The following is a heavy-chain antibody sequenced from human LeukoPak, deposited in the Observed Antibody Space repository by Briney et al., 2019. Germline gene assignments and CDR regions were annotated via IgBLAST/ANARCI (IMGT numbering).Heavy chain of an antibody. CDR1: GYTFTGYY. J-gene: IGHJ4*02. D-gene: IGHD1-7*01. V-gene: IGHV1-2*04. Sequence: ASVKVSCKASGYTFTGYYMHWVRQAPGQGLEWMGWINPNSGGTNYAQKFQGWVTMTRDTSITTVYMELTSLKSDDTAVYYCARDYAVGITGTGHGYWGQGTLVTVSS. CDR2: INPNSGGT. CDR3: ARDYAVGITGTGHGY.